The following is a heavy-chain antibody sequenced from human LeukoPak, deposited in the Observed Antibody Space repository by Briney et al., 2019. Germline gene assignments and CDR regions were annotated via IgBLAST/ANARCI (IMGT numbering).Heavy chain of an antibody. CDR2: IRSKANSYAT. CDR3: TSEGDWEDY. J-gene: IGHJ4*02. CDR1: GFTFSGSA. V-gene: IGHV3-73*01. D-gene: IGHD3/OR15-3a*01. Sequence: GGSLRLSCAASGFTFSGSAMHWVRQASGKGLEWVGRIRSKANSYATAYAASVKGRFTISRDDSKNTAYLQMNSLKTEDTAVYYCTSEGDWEDYWGQGTLVTVSS.